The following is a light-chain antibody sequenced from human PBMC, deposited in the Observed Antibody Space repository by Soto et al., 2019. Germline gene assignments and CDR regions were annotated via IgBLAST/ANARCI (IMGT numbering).Light chain of an antibody. CDR2: CSS. V-gene: IGKV3-20*01. Sequence: ESGLTQSPGTLSLSPWERATLSCSATQSVSSNYLAWYQQKPGQAPRLLIYCSSTSATCIPDRFSGSVSGTDFMITISRLEPEDCAVYYCQQYGSSHAWTFGQGTKV. J-gene: IGKJ1*01. CDR1: QSVSSNY. CDR3: QQYGSSHAWT.